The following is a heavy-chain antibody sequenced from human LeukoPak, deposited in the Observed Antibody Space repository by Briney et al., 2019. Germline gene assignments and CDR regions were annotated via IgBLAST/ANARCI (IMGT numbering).Heavy chain of an antibody. CDR1: GYSFASHW. V-gene: IGHV5-51*01. Sequence: GESLKISCKGSGYSFASHWIGWVRQMPGKGLEWMGIIYPGDSGTRYGPSFQGQVTISADKSISTAYLEWSSLRASDTAMYYCVRPITGYGSGTYYPKYFDYWGQGTLVTVSS. D-gene: IGHD3-10*01. CDR3: VRPITGYGSGTYYPKYFDY. CDR2: IYPGDSGT. J-gene: IGHJ4*02.